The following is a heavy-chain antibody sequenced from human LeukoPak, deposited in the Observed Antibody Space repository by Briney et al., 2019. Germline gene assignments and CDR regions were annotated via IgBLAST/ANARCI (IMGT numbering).Heavy chain of an antibody. V-gene: IGHV4-39*01. J-gene: IGHJ4*02. CDR1: GGSISSSSYY. D-gene: IGHD1-14*01. CDR2: IYYSGST. CDR3: ARHSIRTGDY. Sequence: SETLSLTCTVSGGSISSSSYYWGWIRQPPGTGLEWIGSIYYSGSTYYNPSLKSRVTISVDTSKNQFSLKLSSVTAADTAVYYCARHSIRTGDYWGQGTLVTVSS.